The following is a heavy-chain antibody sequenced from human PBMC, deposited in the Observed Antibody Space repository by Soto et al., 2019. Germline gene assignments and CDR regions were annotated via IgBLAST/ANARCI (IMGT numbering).Heavy chain of an antibody. CDR3: ASGGRDYYDSSGYFGDAFDI. V-gene: IGHV1-69*02. D-gene: IGHD3-22*01. CDR2: IIPINGII. Sequence: SVKVSCKASGGTFSTYTITWVRQAPGQGLEWMGRIIPINGIINYAQKLQGRVTISTDTSTSTAYMELRSLRSDDTAVYYCASGGRDYYDSSGYFGDAFDISGQGTMVTVSS. J-gene: IGHJ3*02. CDR1: GGTFSTYT.